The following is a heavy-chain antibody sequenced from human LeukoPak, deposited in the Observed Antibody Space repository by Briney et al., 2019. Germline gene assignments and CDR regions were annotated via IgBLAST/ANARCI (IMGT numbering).Heavy chain of an antibody. CDR2: IYYSGTT. Sequence: SETLSLTCTVSGGSISNHFCSWIRQPAGKGLEWIGNIYYSGTTFYNPSLRSRVTISIDTSRNQFSLKLSSVTAADTAVYYCARRRGITPNCFDPWGQGTLVTVSS. D-gene: IGHD3-10*01. CDR1: GGSISNHF. CDR3: ARRRGITPNCFDP. V-gene: IGHV4-59*04. J-gene: IGHJ5*02.